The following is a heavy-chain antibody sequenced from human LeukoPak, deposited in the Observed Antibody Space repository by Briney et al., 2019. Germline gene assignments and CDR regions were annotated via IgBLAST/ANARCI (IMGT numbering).Heavy chain of an antibody. V-gene: IGHV1-18*01. J-gene: IGHJ6*03. CDR3: ARDWYWRVYGGNSVHYYYYMDV. CDR2: ISAYNGNT. D-gene: IGHD4-23*01. CDR1: GYTFTSYG. Sequence: GASVKVSCKASGYTFTSYGISWVRQAPGQGLEWMGWISAYNGNTNYAQKLQGRVTMTTDTSTSTAYMELRSLRSDDTAVYYCARDWYWRVYGGNSVHYYYYMDVWGKGTTVTVSS.